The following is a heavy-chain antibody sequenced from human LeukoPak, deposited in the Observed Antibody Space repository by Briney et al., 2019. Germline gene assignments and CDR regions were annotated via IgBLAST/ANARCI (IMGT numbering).Heavy chain of an antibody. J-gene: IGHJ4*02. CDR2: INAGNGNT. CDR1: GYTFTSYA. Sequence: ASVKDSCKASGYTFTSYAMHWVRQAPGQRLEWMGWINAGNGNTKYSQKFQGRVTITRDTSTSTVYMELSSLRSEDTAVYYCARNPGSSYYFDYWGQGTLDTVSS. D-gene: IGHD1-14*01. CDR3: ARNPGSSYYFDY. V-gene: IGHV1-3*01.